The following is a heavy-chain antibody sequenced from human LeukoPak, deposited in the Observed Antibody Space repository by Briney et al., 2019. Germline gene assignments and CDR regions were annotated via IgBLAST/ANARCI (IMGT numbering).Heavy chain of an antibody. CDR1: GYLFTGFY. CDR3: AKRGGALSH. Sequence: ASVKVSCKTSGYLFTGFYTHWVRQVPGQGLEWMGWINPNTGDTKSAPKFQGRVAMTRVTSINTAYMEVSGLTPDDTAIYYCAKRGGALSHWGQGTPVTVTS. CDR2: INPNTGDT. J-gene: IGHJ4*02. V-gene: IGHV1-2*02. D-gene: IGHD4-17*01.